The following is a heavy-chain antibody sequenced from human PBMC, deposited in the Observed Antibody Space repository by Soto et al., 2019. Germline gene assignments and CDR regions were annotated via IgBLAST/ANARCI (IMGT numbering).Heavy chain of an antibody. CDR2: INHSGST. D-gene: IGHD3-10*01. J-gene: IGHJ4*02. CDR1: GGSFSGYY. V-gene: IGHV4-34*01. CDR3: ARGKRSDSGTYYHAIFDY. Sequence: SETLSLTCPVYGGSFSGYYWSWVRQPPGKGLEWIGEINHSGSTTYNLSLKSRVTISADTSNNQFSLRLSSVTAADTAVYYCARGKRSDSGTYYHAIFDYWGQGTRVTVSS.